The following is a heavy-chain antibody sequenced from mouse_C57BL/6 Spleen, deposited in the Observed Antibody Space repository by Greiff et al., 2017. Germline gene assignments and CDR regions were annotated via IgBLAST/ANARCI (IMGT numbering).Heavy chain of an antibody. CDR3: ARLHYDGYYGGYFDY. D-gene: IGHD2-3*01. J-gene: IGHJ2*01. CDR2: IDPEDGET. V-gene: IGHV14-2*01. CDR1: GFNIKDYY. Sequence: EVQLMESGAELVKPGASVKLSCTASGFNIKDYYMHWVKQRTEQGLEWIGRIDPEDGETKYAPKFQGKATITADTSSNTAYLQLSSLTSEDTAVYYWARLHYDGYYGGYFDYWGQGTTLTVSS.